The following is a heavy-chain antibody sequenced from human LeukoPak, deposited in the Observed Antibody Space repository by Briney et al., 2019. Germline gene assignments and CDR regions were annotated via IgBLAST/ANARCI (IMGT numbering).Heavy chain of an antibody. CDR2: IIPIFGTA. J-gene: IGHJ6*03. Sequence: SVKVSCTASGGTFSSYAISWVRQAPGQGLEWMGGIIPIFGTANYAQKFQGRVTITADKSTSTAYMELSSLRSEDTAVYYCAKGAGTHYFYYYMDVWGKGTTVTVSS. V-gene: IGHV1-69*06. D-gene: IGHD6-19*01. CDR3: AKGAGTHYFYYYMDV. CDR1: GGTFSSYA.